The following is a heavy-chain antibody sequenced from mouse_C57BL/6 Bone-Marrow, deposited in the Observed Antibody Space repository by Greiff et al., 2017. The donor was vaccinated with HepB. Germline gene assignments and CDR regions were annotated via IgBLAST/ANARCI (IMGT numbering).Heavy chain of an antibody. J-gene: IGHJ2*01. CDR1: GFNIKDDY. CDR3: TTMVTTGYFDY. CDR2: IDPENGDT. V-gene: IGHV14-4*01. D-gene: IGHD2-2*01. Sequence: EVQLQQSGAELVRPGSSVKLSCTASGFNIKDDYMHWVKQRPEQGLEWIGWIDPENGDTEYASKFQGKSTITADTSSNTAYLQHISLTSEDTAVYYCTTMVTTGYFDYWGQGTTLTVSS.